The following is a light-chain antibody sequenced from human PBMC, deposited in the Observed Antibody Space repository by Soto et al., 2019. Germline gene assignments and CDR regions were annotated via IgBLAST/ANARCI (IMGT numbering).Light chain of an antibody. J-gene: IGKJ5*01. V-gene: IGKV1-27*01. CDR3: QKDNSGPVT. CDR2: SAA. Sequence: IQMPPSPSSLSASVGDRVTIPCRASPAISIFVAWHQQKPGTSPKLLTYSAATLQTGVPSRFSGSGSGTDFSLTISHLQPEDGATDYCQKDNSGPVTVGKGTRLESK. CDR1: PAISIF.